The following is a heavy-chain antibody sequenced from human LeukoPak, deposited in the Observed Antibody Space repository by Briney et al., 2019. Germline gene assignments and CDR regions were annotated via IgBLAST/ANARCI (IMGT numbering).Heavy chain of an antibody. D-gene: IGHD6-19*01. Sequence: ASVKVSCKASGYTFTGYYMHWVRQAPGQGLEWMGWINPNSGGTNYAQKFQGGVTMTRDTSISTAYMELSRLRSDDTAVYYCLRSDSSGWWYFDYWGQGTLVTVSS. V-gene: IGHV1-2*02. CDR3: LRSDSSGWWYFDY. J-gene: IGHJ4*02. CDR2: INPNSGGT. CDR1: GYTFTGYY.